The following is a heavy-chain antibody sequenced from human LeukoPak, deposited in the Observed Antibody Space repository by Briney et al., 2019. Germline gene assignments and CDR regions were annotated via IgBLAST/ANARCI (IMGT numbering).Heavy chain of an antibody. Sequence: GGSLRLSCAASGFTFDDYTMHWVRQAPGKGLEWVSLISWDGGSTYYADSVKGRFTISRDNSKNTLYLQINSLRAEDTAVYYRAVLRGVHLPPYWGQGTLVTVSS. CDR1: GFTFDDYT. V-gene: IGHV3-43*01. J-gene: IGHJ4*02. CDR2: ISWDGGST. CDR3: AVLRGVHLPPY. D-gene: IGHD3-10*01.